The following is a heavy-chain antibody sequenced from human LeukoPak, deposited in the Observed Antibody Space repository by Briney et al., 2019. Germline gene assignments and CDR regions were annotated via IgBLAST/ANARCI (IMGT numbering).Heavy chain of an antibody. CDR1: GFTFSSYA. Sequence: GGSLRLSCAASGFTFSSYAMSWVRQAPGKGLEWVPAISGSGGSTYYADSVKGRFTISRDNSKNTLYLQMNSLRAEDTAVYYCAKVGGGSYCGGDCYSNWGQGTLVTVSS. CDR2: ISGSGGST. CDR3: AKVGGGSYCGGDCYSN. D-gene: IGHD2-21*02. J-gene: IGHJ4*02. V-gene: IGHV3-23*01.